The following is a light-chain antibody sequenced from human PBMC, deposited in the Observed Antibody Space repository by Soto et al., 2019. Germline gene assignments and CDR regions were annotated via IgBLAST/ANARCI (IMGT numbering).Light chain of an antibody. J-gene: IGLJ3*02. CDR3: AAWDDSLNGFTGV. CDR1: SSNIETNT. V-gene: IGLV1-44*01. CDR2: SDN. Sequence: QSALTQPPSASGTPGQRVTISCSGSSSNIETNTVNWYKQLPGMSPKLLIHSDNQRPSGVPDRFSGSKSGTSASLAISGLQPEDEADYYCAAWDDSLNGFTGVFGGGTQLTVL.